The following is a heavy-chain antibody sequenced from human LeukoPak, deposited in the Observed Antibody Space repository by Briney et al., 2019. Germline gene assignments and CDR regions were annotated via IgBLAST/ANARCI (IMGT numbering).Heavy chain of an antibody. Sequence: GGSLRLSCAASGFTFSNAWMSWVRQAPGKGLEWVGRIKSKTDGGTTDYAAPVKGRFTISRDDSKNTLYLQMNSLKTEDTAVYYCTTDSESYSYGYYMDVWGKGTTVTISS. CDR1: GFTFSNAW. V-gene: IGHV3-15*01. J-gene: IGHJ6*03. D-gene: IGHD5-18*01. CDR3: TTDSESYSYGYYMDV. CDR2: IKSKTDGGTT.